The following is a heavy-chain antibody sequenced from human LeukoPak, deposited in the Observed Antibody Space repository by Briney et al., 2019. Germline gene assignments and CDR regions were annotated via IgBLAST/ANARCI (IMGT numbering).Heavy chain of an antibody. CDR3: ARAPITSPFSFDY. V-gene: IGHV3-20*04. J-gene: IGHJ4*02. CDR1: GFAFDEHG. Sequence: GGSLRLSCTASGFAFDEHGMRWVRQVPGKGLEWVSGINWSGGSTGYADPLRGRFTISRGNAKNSLYLQMDSLRAEDTALYYCARAPITSPFSFDYWGQGTLVTVSS. CDR2: INWSGGST. D-gene: IGHD2-2*01.